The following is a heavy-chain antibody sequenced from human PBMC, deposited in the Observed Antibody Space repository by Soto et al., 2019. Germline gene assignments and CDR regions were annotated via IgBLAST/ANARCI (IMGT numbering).Heavy chain of an antibody. D-gene: IGHD2-15*01. CDR3: ARDLGGGPDY. J-gene: IGHJ4*02. V-gene: IGHV1-3*01. Sequence: QVQLVQSGAEVKKPGASVKVSCKASGYTFTSYAIHWVRQAPGQRLEWMGWINAGNGNTKYSQKFQDRVTITRDTSASTAYMELSSLRSEDTAVYYCARDLGGGPDYWGQGTLGTVAA. CDR1: GYTFTSYA. CDR2: INAGNGNT.